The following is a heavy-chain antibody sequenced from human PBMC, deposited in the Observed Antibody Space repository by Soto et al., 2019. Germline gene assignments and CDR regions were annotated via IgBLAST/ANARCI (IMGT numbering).Heavy chain of an antibody. J-gene: IGHJ4*02. V-gene: IGHV4-39*01. CDR3: ARVAVAGIYSVDY. CDR2: IYYSGST. Sequence: QLQLQESGPGLVKPSETLSLTCTVSGGSISSSSYYWGWIRQPPGKGLEWIGSIYYSGSTYYNPSLKSRVTISVDTSKNQFSLKLSSVTAADTAVYYCARVAVAGIYSVDYWGQGTLVTVSS. D-gene: IGHD6-19*01. CDR1: GGSISSSSYY.